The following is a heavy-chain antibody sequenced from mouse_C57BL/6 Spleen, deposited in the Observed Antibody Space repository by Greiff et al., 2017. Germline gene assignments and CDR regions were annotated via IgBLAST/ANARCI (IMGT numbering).Heavy chain of an antibody. CDR2: ISDGGSYT. J-gene: IGHJ2*01. D-gene: IGHD1-3*01. Sequence: EVQVVESGGGLVKPGGSLKLSCAASGFTFSSYAMSWVRQTPEKRLEWVATISDGGSYTYYPDNVKGRFTISRDNAKNNLYLQMSHLKSEDTAMXYCARDRVGDGVYYFDYWGQGTTLTVSS. CDR3: ARDRVGDGVYYFDY. CDR1: GFTFSSYA. V-gene: IGHV5-4*01.